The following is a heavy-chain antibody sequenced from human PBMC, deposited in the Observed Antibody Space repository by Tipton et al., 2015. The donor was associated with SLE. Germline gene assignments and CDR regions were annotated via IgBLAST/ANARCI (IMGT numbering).Heavy chain of an antibody. V-gene: IGHV3-30*02. D-gene: IGHD3-3*01. CDR1: GFSFSSHG. J-gene: IGHJ4*02. CDR2: IRYDGSNK. CDR3: AKDYDFWEGFDY. Sequence: GSLRLSCAASGFSFSSHGMHWVRQAPGKGLEWVAFIRYDGSNKYYADSVKGQFTISRDNSKNTLYLQMNTLRAEDTAVYYCAKDYDFWEGFDYWGQGTLVTVSS.